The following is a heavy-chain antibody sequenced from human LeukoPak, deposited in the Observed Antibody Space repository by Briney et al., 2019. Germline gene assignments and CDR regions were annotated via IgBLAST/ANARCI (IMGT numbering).Heavy chain of an antibody. CDR3: AKLMAAAGPGRYYYYGMDV. J-gene: IGHJ6*02. D-gene: IGHD6-13*01. V-gene: IGHV3-23*01. CDR1: GFTFSSYA. CDR2: ISFRGDST. Sequence: GGSLRLSCAASGFTFSSYAMSWVRQAPGKGLEWVSGISFRGDSTYYADSVKGRFTISRDNSKNTVDVQMSSLRAEDTAVYYCAKLMAAAGPGRYYYYGMDVWGQGTTVTVSS.